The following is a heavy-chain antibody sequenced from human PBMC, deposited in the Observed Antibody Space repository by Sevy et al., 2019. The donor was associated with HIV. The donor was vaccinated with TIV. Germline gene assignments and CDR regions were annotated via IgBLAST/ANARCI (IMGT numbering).Heavy chain of an antibody. V-gene: IGHV3-30*03. CDR1: GFIFSRYG. D-gene: IGHD4-17*01. J-gene: IGHJ4*02. Sequence: GSLRLSCAASGFIFSRYGMHWVRQAPGKGLEWVAVISYDGGNIYYSDSVKGRFTISRDNSKNTLSLQMKSLRTEDTAVYYCARSPSDYGDYAVGYWGQGTLVTVSS. CDR3: ARSPSDYGDYAVGY. CDR2: ISYDGGNI.